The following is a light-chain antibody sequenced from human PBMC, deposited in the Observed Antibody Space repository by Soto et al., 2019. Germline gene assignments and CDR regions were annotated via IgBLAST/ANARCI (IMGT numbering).Light chain of an antibody. CDR3: SSYSSSSTLRL. V-gene: IGLV2-14*01. CDR2: DVS. J-gene: IGLJ2*01. CDR1: SSDVGGYNY. Sequence: QSVLTQPASVSGSPGQSITISCTGTSSDVGGYNYVSWYQQHPGRAPKVMIYDVSSRPSGVSNRFSGSKSGNTASLTISGLQAEDEADYYCSSYSSSSTLRLFGGGTKLTAL.